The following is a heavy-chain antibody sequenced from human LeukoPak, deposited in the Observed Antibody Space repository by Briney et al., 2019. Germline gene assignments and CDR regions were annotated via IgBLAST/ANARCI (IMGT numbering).Heavy chain of an antibody. Sequence: ASVKVSCKASGYTLTSYDINWVRQATGQGLEWMGSMNPNSGNTGYAQKFQGRVTITRNTSISTAYMELSSLRSEDTAVYYCARVRYCGGDCSWGQGTLVTVSS. D-gene: IGHD2-21*02. J-gene: IGHJ5*02. CDR3: ARVRYCGGDCS. CDR1: GYTLTSYD. V-gene: IGHV1-8*03. CDR2: MNPNSGNT.